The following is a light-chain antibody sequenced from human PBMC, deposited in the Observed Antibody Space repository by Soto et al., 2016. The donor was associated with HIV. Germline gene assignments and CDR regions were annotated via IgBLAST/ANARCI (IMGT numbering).Light chain of an antibody. CDR1: QSISSW. J-gene: IGKJ2*01. CDR2: KAS. Sequence: DIQMTQSPSTLSASVGDRVTITCRASQSISSWLAWYQQKPGRAPNLLIYKASTLESGVPSRFSGSGSGTEFTLTISSLQPDDFVTYYCQQYNSYTFGQGTKL. V-gene: IGKV1-5*03. CDR3: QQYNSYT.